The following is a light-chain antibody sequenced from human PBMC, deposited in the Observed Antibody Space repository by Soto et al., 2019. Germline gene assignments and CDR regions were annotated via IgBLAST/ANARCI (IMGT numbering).Light chain of an antibody. CDR2: RAS. CDR3: QQYNYWPS. Sequence: EILMTQSPATLSVSPGERATLSCRASQSLNGNLAWYQQKPGQAPRLLISRASTRATDIPARFTGSGSGTEVTLTIDSLQSEDFAVYYCQQYNYWPSFGQGTKVEIK. CDR1: QSLNGN. V-gene: IGKV3-15*01. J-gene: IGKJ1*01.